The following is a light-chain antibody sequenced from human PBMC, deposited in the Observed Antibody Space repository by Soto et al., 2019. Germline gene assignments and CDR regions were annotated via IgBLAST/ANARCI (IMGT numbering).Light chain of an antibody. CDR3: SSYTTTSTLV. J-gene: IGLJ3*02. CDR2: EVR. Sequence: QSALTQPASVSGSPGQSITIACTGTNRDVGSYNLVSWYQQRPGEAPKLIISEVRNRPSGISYRFTGSKSGNTASLTISWLQAEDEADYYSSSYTTTSTLVFGGGTKLTVL. CDR1: NRDVGSYNL. V-gene: IGLV2-14*01.